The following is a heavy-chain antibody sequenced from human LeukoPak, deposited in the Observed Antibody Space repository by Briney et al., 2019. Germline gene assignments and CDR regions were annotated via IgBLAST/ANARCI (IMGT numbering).Heavy chain of an antibody. Sequence: HPGGSLRLSCTASGFTFSTFHMHWVRQAPGKGLEWVSYINYHSQPTYYADSVKGRFTISRDNAKNSLYLQMNSLRAEDSALYYCSKDIYASGPAGIDSWGQGTLVTVSS. CDR1: GFTFSTFH. CDR3: SKDIYASGPAGIDS. D-gene: IGHD2/OR15-2a*01. J-gene: IGHJ4*02. V-gene: IGHV3-48*04. CDR2: INYHSQPT.